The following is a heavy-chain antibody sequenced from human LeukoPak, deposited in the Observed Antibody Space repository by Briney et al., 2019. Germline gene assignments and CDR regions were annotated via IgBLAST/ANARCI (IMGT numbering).Heavy chain of an antibody. J-gene: IGHJ4*02. Sequence: GRSLRLSCAASGFTFDDYAMHWVRQAPGKGLEWVSGISWNSGSIGYADSVKGRFTISTDNAKNSLYLQMNSLRAEDTALYYCAKAGSGTYYDILTGLDYYFDYWGQGTLVTVSS. V-gene: IGHV3-9*01. CDR3: AKAGSGTYYDILTGLDYYFDY. CDR2: ISWNSGSI. CDR1: GFTFDDYA. D-gene: IGHD3-9*01.